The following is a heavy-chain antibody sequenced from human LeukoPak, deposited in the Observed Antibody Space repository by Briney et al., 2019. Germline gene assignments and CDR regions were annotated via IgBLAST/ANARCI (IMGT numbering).Heavy chain of an antibody. D-gene: IGHD3-22*01. V-gene: IGHV1-8*01. J-gene: IGHJ3*02. Sequence: ASVKVSCKASGYTFTSYDINWVRQATGQGLGWMGWMNPNSGNTGYAQKFQGRVTMTRNTSISTAYMELSSLRSEDTAVYYCARGPLKWLGAFDIWGQGTMVTVSS. CDR3: ARGPLKWLGAFDI. CDR1: GYTFTSYD. CDR2: MNPNSGNT.